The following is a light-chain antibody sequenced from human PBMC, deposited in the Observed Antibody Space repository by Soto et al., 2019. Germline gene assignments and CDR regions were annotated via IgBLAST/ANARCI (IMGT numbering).Light chain of an antibody. V-gene: IGKV1-33*01. CDR1: QDIANY. CDR3: QQYDNLRCT. J-gene: IGKJ2*02. CDR2: DAS. Sequence: DLQMTQSPSSLSASVGDRVTITCQASQDIANYLNWYQQKPGEAPKLLIYDASNLETGVPSRFSGSGSGTDFTFTISSLQPEDIATYYCQQYDNLRCTFGQGTKLEIK.